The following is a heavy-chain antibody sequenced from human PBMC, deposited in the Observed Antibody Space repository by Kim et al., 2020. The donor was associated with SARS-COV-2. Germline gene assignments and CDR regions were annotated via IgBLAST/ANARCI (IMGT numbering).Heavy chain of an antibody. CDR1: GFTFSSYA. D-gene: IGHD3-10*01. Sequence: GGSLRLSCAATGFTFSSYAMSWVRQAPGKGLEWVSAISGSGGSTYYADSMKGRFTISRDNSKNTLYLQMNSLRAEDTAVYYCAKSKNINYGSGNPDYWGQGTLVTVSS. CDR3: AKSKNINYGSGNPDY. V-gene: IGHV3-23*01. J-gene: IGHJ4*02. CDR2: ISGSGGST.